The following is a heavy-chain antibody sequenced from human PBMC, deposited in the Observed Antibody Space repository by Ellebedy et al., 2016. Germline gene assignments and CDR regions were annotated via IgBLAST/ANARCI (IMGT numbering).Heavy chain of an antibody. D-gene: IGHD5-18*01. V-gene: IGHV3-7*04. CDR3: ARSHSGDTAMVLYYYYYGMDV. CDR2: IKQDGSEK. J-gene: IGHJ6*02. CDR1: GFTFSSYW. Sequence: GESLKISCAASGFTFSSYWMSWVRQAPGKGLEWVANIKQDGSEKYYVDSVKGRFTISRDNAKNSLYLQMNSLRAEDTAVYYCARSHSGDTAMVLYYYYYGMDVWGQGTTVTVSS.